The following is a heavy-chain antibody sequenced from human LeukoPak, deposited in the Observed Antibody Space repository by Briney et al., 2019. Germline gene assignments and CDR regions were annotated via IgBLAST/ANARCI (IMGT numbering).Heavy chain of an antibody. J-gene: IGHJ4*02. D-gene: IGHD5-18*01. Sequence: GGSLRFSCAGSGFSFSDYVMHWVRQAPGKGLEWVALIATDGGERYYADSVKGRFTISRDNSKNTLYVQMNSLRAEDTAMYYCARARGDSSPASRYFDQWGQGALVTVSS. CDR3: ARARGDSSPASRYFDQ. CDR2: IATDGGER. V-gene: IGHV3-30-3*01. CDR1: GFSFSDYV.